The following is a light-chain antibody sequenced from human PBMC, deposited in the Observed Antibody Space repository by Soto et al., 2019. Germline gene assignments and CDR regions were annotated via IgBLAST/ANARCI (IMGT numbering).Light chain of an antibody. Sequence: QSVLTQPASVSGSPGQSITISCTGTSSDVGGYNFVSWYQQHPGKAPRLMIFDVNNRPSGVSTRFSGSKSGNTASLTISGLQAEDEADYYCCSYSGSNTIVVLGGGTKLTVL. CDR1: SSDVGGYNF. J-gene: IGLJ2*01. CDR2: DVN. V-gene: IGLV2-14*03. CDR3: CSYSGSNTIVV.